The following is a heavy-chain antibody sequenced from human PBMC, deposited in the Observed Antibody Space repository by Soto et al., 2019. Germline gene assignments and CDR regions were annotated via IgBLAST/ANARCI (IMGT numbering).Heavy chain of an antibody. CDR1: GFTFINYG. D-gene: IGHD4-17*01. CDR2: ISYDGSSK. J-gene: IGHJ4*02. CDR3: AKDLGHTVPHFEY. Sequence: PGWSLRLACVASGFTFINYGMHWFLHSPGKWLEGVAVISYDGSSKYYLESVKVRVTISRENSKNTLYLQMNSLRAEDKAVYYCAKDLGHTVPHFEYWGQGTLVTVSS. V-gene: IGHV3-30*18.